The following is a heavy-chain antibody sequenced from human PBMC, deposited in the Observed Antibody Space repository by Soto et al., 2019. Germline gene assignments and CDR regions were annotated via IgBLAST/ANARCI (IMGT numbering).Heavy chain of an antibody. D-gene: IGHD3-16*01. CDR1: GERVTNKV. Sequence: IPCEACGERVTNKVVSWARQEIGQGLEGMGGMNPGSGDTGYAQKFQGRVTMTRDISIATAYMELSSLRSDDTAIFYCARMATFDSLNLFAPWGQGTLVPVSS. CDR2: MNPGSGDT. V-gene: IGHV1-8*01. CDR3: ARMATFDSLNLFAP. J-gene: IGHJ5*02.